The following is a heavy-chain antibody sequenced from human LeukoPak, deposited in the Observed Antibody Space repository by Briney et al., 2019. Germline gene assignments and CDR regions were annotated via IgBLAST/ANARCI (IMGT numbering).Heavy chain of an antibody. V-gene: IGHV5-51*01. CDR3: ARRPAGTRTFDY. CDR2: IYGADYTT. CDR1: GYSLTSYW. D-gene: IGHD1-7*01. J-gene: IGHJ4*02. Sequence: GESLKTSRKGSGYSLTSYWIGWVRQMPGKGLAWMRVIYGADYTTIYSPPFHGQITISADKSISTAYLQWISLKASDTAMYYCARRPAGTRTFDYWGQGALVTVSS.